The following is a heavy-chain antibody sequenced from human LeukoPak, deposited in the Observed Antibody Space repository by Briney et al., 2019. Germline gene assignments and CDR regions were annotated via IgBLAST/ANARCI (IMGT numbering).Heavy chain of an antibody. CDR3: AKDLSYSTDWPYFDS. D-gene: IGHD6-19*01. CDR2: ISSSGSSSGRII. J-gene: IGHJ4*02. V-gene: IGHV3-48*03. CDR1: GFTFSSYE. Sequence: PGGSLRLSCAASGFTFSSYEMNWVRQAPGKGLEGVSYISSSGSSSGRIIDYADSVKGRFTISRDNAKNSLYLQMNSLRAEDTAVYYCAKDLSYSTDWPYFDSWGQGTLVTVSS.